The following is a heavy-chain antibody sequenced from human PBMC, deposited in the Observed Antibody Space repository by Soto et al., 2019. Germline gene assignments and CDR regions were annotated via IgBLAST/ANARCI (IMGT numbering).Heavy chain of an antibody. CDR3: ARDYYRFNSGYGFSMDV. D-gene: IGHD5-12*01. V-gene: IGHV3-66*02. CDR2: ISSGGNT. Sequence: GGSLRLSCAASGFTVSSNYMSWVRQAPGKGLEWVSVISSGGNTYYAGSVKGRFTISRDNSKNTLYLQMNSLRAEDTAVYYCARDYYRFNSGYGFSMDVWGQGTTVTVSS. J-gene: IGHJ6*02. CDR1: GFTVSSNY.